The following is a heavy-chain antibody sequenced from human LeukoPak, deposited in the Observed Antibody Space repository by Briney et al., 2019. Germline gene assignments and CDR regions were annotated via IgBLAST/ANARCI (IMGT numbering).Heavy chain of an antibody. Sequence: GGSLRLSCAASGFTVSSNYMSWVRQAPGKGLEWVSSISSSSSYIYYADSVKGRFTISRDNAKNSLYLQMNRLRAEDTAVYYCARGGFGYWGQGTLVTVSS. V-gene: IGHV3-21*01. D-gene: IGHD3-10*01. CDR2: ISSSSSYI. CDR3: ARGGFGY. CDR1: GFTVSSNY. J-gene: IGHJ4*02.